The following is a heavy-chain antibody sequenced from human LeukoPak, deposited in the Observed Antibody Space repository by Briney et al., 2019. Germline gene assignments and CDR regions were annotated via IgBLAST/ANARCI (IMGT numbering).Heavy chain of an antibody. Sequence: ETLSLTCAVYGGSFSGYYWSWIRQPPGKGLEWIGEINHSGSTNYNPSLKSRVTISVDTSKNQFSLKLSSVTASDTAVYYCARGEGYCSGGSCYVYYFDYWGQGTLVTVSS. CDR3: ARGEGYCSGGSCYVYYFDY. CDR2: INHSGST. J-gene: IGHJ4*02. V-gene: IGHV4-34*01. CDR1: GGSFSGYY. D-gene: IGHD2-15*01.